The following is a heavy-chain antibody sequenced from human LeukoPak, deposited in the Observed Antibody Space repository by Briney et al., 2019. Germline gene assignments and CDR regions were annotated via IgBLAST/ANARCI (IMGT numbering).Heavy chain of an antibody. V-gene: IGHV3-33*01. CDR1: GFTFSSYG. J-gene: IGHJ5*02. CDR2: IWYDGSNK. CDR3: ARSPELRDLVWFDP. Sequence: GGSLRLSCAASGFTFSSYGMLWVRQAPGNGLEWVAVIWYDGSNKYYADYVKGRFTISRDNSKNTLYLQMNSLGAEDTAVYYCARSPELRDLVWFDPWGQGTLVTVSS. D-gene: IGHD1-7*01.